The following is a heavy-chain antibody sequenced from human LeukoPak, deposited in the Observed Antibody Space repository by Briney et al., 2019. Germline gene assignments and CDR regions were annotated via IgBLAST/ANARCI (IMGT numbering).Heavy chain of an antibody. CDR1: GFTLSSYA. Sequence: GGSLRLSCAASGFTLSSYAMHWVRQAPGKGLEWVAVISYDGSNKYYADSVKGRFNISRDNAKNSLYLQMNSLRAEDTAVYYCARAPTIFGVVTPPDYWGQGTLVTVSS. CDR2: ISYDGSNK. J-gene: IGHJ4*02. CDR3: ARAPTIFGVVTPPDY. D-gene: IGHD3-3*01. V-gene: IGHV3-30-3*01.